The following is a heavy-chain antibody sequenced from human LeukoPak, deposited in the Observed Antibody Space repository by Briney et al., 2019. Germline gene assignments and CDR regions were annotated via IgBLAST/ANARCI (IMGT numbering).Heavy chain of an antibody. J-gene: IGHJ3*02. D-gene: IGHD3-3*01. CDR2: ISWNSGRI. CDR1: GFTLDAYA. CDR3: AKDLTVFGVVTDDAFDI. Sequence: GGSLRLSCAASGFTLDAYAKHWVRQAPGQGLEWVSGISWNSGRIGYADSVTGRFTISRDNAKNSLYLQMNSLRAEDAALYYCAKDLTVFGVVTDDAFDIWGQGTMVTVSS. V-gene: IGHV3-9*01.